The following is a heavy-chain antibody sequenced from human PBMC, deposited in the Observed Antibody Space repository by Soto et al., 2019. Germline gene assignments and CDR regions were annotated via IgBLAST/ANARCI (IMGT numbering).Heavy chain of an antibody. CDR3: AREGPAPYYYYGMDV. Sequence: QVQLVQSRGEVKKPGASVKVSCKTSGYSFTTYGISWVRQAPGQGLEWMGWISGYNGNTNYAQKLQGRVTMTTDTSTSTAHMELRSLRSDDTAVYYCAREGPAPYYYYGMDVWGQGSTVTVSS. J-gene: IGHJ6*02. CDR2: ISGYNGNT. V-gene: IGHV1-18*01. CDR1: GYSFTTYG.